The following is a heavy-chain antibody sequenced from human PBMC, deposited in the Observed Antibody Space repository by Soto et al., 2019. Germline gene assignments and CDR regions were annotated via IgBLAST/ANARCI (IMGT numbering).Heavy chain of an antibody. CDR3: ARSGRRGYCSGGSCYVD. V-gene: IGHV6-1*01. D-gene: IGHD2-15*01. CDR2: TYYRSKWYN. J-gene: IGHJ4*02. Sequence: SQTLSLTCAISGDSVSSNSAAWNWIRQSPSRGLEWLGRTYYRSKWYNDYAVSVKSRITINPDTSKNQFSLQLNSVTPEDTAVYYCARSGRRGYCSGGSCYVDWGRGTLVTVSS. CDR1: GDSVSSNSAA.